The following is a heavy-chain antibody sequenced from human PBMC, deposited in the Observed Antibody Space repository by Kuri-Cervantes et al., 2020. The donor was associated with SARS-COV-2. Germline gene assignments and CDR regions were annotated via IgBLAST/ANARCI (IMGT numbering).Heavy chain of an antibody. CDR2: ISSSSSTI. D-gene: IGHD1-26*01. V-gene: IGHV3-48*01. CDR1: GFTFSSYS. Sequence: GGSLRLSCAASGFTFSSYSMNWVRQAPGKGLEWVSYISSSSSTIYYADSVKGRFTISRDNAKNSLYLQMNSLRAEDTAVYYCAKDAIVGLSLTETFDIWGQGTMVTVSS. J-gene: IGHJ3*02. CDR3: AKDAIVGLSLTETFDI.